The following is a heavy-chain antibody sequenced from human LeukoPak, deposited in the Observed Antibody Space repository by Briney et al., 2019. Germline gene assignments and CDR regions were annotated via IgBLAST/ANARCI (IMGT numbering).Heavy chain of an antibody. V-gene: IGHV1-46*01. Sequence: VSVRVSCKASGYTFTRYYMYWVRQAPGQGLEWMGIITSQWCHTNCAEKFQGRDTIQRDTYTNTLYMELSSLRSEDTAVYYCARYNGDVDYWGQETLVA. CDR2: ITSQWCHT. J-gene: IGHJ4*02. CDR3: ARYNGDVDY. D-gene: IGHD2-21*02. CDR1: GYTFTRYY.